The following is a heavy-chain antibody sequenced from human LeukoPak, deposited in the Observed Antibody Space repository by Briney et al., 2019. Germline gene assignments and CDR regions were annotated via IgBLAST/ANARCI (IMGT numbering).Heavy chain of an antibody. Sequence: PGGSLRLSCAASGFTFSSYSMNWVRQAPGKGLEWVSSISSGSSYIYSADSVKGRFTISRDNAKNSLYLQMNSLRAEDTAVYYCAELGITMIGGVWGKGTTVTISS. V-gene: IGHV3-21*01. D-gene: IGHD3-10*02. CDR3: AELGITMIGGV. CDR2: ISSGSSYI. J-gene: IGHJ6*04. CDR1: GFTFSSYS.